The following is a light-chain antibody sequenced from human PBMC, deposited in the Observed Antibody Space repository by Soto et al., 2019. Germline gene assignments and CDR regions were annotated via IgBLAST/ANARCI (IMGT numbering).Light chain of an antibody. J-gene: IGKJ1*01. CDR3: QQYNNWQT. V-gene: IGKV3-15*01. CDR1: HSVNTN. CDR2: GAS. Sequence: VMTQSPATLSVSPGDRAILSCRASHSVNTNLAWYQQRPGQPPRLLIYGASTRASDVPGRFSGSGSGTEFTLTISSLQSEDFGLYYCQQYNNWQTFGQGTKVDI.